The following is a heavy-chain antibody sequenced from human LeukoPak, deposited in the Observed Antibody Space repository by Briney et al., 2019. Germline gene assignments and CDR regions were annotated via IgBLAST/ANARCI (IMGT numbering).Heavy chain of an antibody. CDR3: ARPRLFPLDAFDI. Sequence: SETLSLTCTVSGGSISISSYYWGWIRQPPGKGLEWIGSIYYSGSTYYNPSLKSRVTISVDTSKNQFSLKLSSVTAADTAVYYCARPRLFPLDAFDIWGQGTMVTVSS. V-gene: IGHV4-39*01. J-gene: IGHJ3*02. D-gene: IGHD3-10*02. CDR2: IYYSGST. CDR1: GGSISISSYY.